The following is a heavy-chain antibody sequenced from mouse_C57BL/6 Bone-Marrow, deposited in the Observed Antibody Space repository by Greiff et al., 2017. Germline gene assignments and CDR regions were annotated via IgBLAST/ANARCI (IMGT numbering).Heavy chain of an antibody. J-gene: IGHJ4*01. V-gene: IGHV1-81*01. CDR1: GYTFTSYG. CDR2: IYPRSGNT. D-gene: IGHD1-1*01. CDR3: ARESYYGSSYVGSYYYAMDY. Sequence: VQGVESGAELARPGASVKLSCKASGYTFTSYGISWVKQRTGQGLEWIGEIYPRSGNTYYNEKFKGKATLTADKSSSTAYMELRSLTYENAAVYFCARESYYGSSYVGSYYYAMDYWGQGTSVTVSS.